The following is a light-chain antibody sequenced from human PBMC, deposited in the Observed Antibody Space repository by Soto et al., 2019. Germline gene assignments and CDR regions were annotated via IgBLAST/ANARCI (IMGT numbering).Light chain of an antibody. CDR1: QAIGND. V-gene: IGKV1-6*02. CDR2: AAS. CDR3: LQPEDFATYYCQQSFSPHIA. J-gene: IGKJ5*01. Sequence: AIQMTQSPSSLSASVGDRVTITCRASQAIGNDLGWYQHKAGKAPKVLIYAASTLQDGVPSRFNGSGSGTDFTLTISSLQAADVATFYCLQPEDFATYYCQQSFSPHIAFGQGTRL.